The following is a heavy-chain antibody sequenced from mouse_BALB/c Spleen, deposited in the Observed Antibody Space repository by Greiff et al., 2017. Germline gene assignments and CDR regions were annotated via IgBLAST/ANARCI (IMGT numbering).Heavy chain of an antibody. CDR2: IDPSDSYT. CDR3: TRRDGSSSFYAMDY. V-gene: IGHV1S127*01. D-gene: IGHD1-1*01. Sequence: QVQLQQSGPELVKPGASVKMSCKASGYTFTSYWMHWVKQRPGQGLEWIGVIDPSDSYTSYNQKFKGKATLTVDTSSSTAYMQLSSLTSEDSAVYYCTRRDGSSSFYAMDYWGQGTSVTVSS. CDR1: GYTFTSYW. J-gene: IGHJ4*01.